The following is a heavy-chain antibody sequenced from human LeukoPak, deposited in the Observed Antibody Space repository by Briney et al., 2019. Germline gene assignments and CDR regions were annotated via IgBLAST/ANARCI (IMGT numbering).Heavy chain of an antibody. D-gene: IGHD1-14*01. J-gene: IGHJ4*02. V-gene: IGHV3-30*02. Sequence: GGSLRLSCAASGFTFSSYGMSWVRQAPGTGLEWVAFIRYDGGNKYYADSVKGRFTLSRDNSKKTLYLQMNTLRPEDTAVYYCAKSIWPTFNQGYYFDYWGQGTLVTVSS. CDR3: AKSIWPTFNQGYYFDY. CDR1: GFTFSSYG. CDR2: IRYDGGNK.